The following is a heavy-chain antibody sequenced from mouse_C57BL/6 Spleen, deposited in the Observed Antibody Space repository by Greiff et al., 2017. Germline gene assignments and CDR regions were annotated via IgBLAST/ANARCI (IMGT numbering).Heavy chain of an antibody. V-gene: IGHV1-55*01. J-gene: IGHJ4*01. CDR1: GYTFTSYW. Sequence: QVQLQQPGAELVKPGASVKMSCNASGYTFTSYWITWVKQRPGQGLEWIGDIYPGSGSTNYNEKFKSKATLTVDTSSSTAYMQLSSLTSEDSAVYYCARWDYGYDNYAMDYWGQGTSVTVSS. CDR2: IYPGSGST. CDR3: ARWDYGYDNYAMDY. D-gene: IGHD2-2*01.